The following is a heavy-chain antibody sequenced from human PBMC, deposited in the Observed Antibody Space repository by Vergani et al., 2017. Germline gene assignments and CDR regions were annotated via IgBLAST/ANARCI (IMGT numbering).Heavy chain of an antibody. Sequence: QVQLQQWGGGLLKPSETLSLTCVVHGGSFTSYHWTWIRQSPGEGLEWVGDIDHTGRPDYNPSLKSRLTMSVDKSRNQFSLTLNSVTATDTAIYFCARVNTDTNGHIYYCYYVDVWGQGTAVTVS. CDR3: ARVNTDTNGHIYYCYYVDV. CDR1: GGSFTSYH. J-gene: IGHJ6*03. V-gene: IGHV4-34*01. D-gene: IGHD2-8*01. CDR2: IDHTGRP.